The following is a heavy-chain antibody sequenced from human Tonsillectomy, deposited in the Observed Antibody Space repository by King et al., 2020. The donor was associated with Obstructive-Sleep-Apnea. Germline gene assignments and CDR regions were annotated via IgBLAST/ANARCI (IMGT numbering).Heavy chain of an antibody. CDR3: AKDYGSGRNYFDY. J-gene: IGHJ4*01. V-gene: IGHV3-23*04. Sequence: VQLVESGGGLVQPGGSLRVSCAASGFIFSIYAMTWVRQAPGKGLEWVSVISGSGGSTSYADSVKGRFTISRDNSKNTLYLQMNSLRAEDTAVYYCAKDYGSGRNYFDYCGHGNLVSVSS. D-gene: IGHD6-19*01. CDR1: GFIFSIYA. CDR2: ISGSGGST.